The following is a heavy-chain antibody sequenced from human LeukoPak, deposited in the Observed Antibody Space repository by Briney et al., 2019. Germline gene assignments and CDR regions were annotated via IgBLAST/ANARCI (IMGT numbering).Heavy chain of an antibody. CDR2: INHSGST. D-gene: IGHD6-13*01. CDR1: GGSFSGYY. V-gene: IGHV4-34*01. CDR3: ASGTSSQQLVPSDY. J-gene: IGHJ4*02. Sequence: PSETLSLTCAVYGGSFSGYYWSWIRQPPGKGLEWIGEINHSGSTNYNPSLKSRVTISVDTSKNQFSLKLSSVTVADTAVYYCASGTSSQQLVPSDYWGQGTLVTVSS.